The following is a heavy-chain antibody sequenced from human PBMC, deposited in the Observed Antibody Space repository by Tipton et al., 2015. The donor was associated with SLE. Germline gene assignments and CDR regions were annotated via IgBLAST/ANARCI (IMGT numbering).Heavy chain of an antibody. D-gene: IGHD6-13*01. J-gene: IGHJ3*01. Sequence: SLRLSCAASGFTISSYEMNWVRQAPGKGLEWVSYISSSSTIYYADSVKGRFTISRDNAKNSLYLQMNSLRAEDTGVYYCAKEYSSMGGAFDLWGQGTMVTVSS. CDR2: ISSSSTI. CDR1: GFTISSYE. V-gene: IGHV3-48*03. CDR3: AKEYSSMGGAFDL.